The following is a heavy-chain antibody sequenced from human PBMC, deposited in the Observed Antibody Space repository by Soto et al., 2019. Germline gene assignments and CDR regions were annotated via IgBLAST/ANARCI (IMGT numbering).Heavy chain of an antibody. CDR1: GVSISSGGYY. J-gene: IGHJ4*02. CDR2: IYYSGST. D-gene: IGHD3-22*01. V-gene: IGHV4-31*03. CDR3: ARAYDSSGYYSGARAYYFDY. Sequence: PSETLSLTCTVSGVSISSGGYYWSWIRQHPGKGLEWIGYIYYSGSTYYNPSLKSRVTISVDTSKNQFSLKLSSVTAADTAVYYCARAYDSSGYYSGARAYYFDYWGQGTLVTVSS.